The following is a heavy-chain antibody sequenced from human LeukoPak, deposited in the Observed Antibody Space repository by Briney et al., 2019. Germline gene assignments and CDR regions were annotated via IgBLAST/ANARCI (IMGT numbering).Heavy chain of an antibody. CDR3: ARESRGFWSGYLNWFDP. D-gene: IGHD3-3*01. V-gene: IGHV1-2*02. Sequence: GASVKVSCKASGYTFTGYYMHWVRQAPGQGLEWMGWINPNSGGTNYAQKFQGRVTMTRDTSISTAYMELSRLRSDDTAVYYCARESRGFWSGYLNWFDPWGQGTLVTVSS. J-gene: IGHJ5*02. CDR2: INPNSGGT. CDR1: GYTFTGYY.